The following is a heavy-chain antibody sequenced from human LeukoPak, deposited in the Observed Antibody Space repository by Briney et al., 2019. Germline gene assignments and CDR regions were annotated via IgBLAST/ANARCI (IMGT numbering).Heavy chain of an antibody. V-gene: IGHV3-7*01. CDR2: IKQDGSKK. D-gene: IGHD1-26*01. J-gene: IGHJ3*02. CDR1: GFTVSSNY. CDR3: ARDFSPHYSGTYYDAFDI. Sequence: GGSLRLSCAASGFTVSSNYMSWVRQAPGKGLEWVANIKQDGSKKNYVDSVKGRFTISTDNAKNSLYLQMDSLRAEDTAVYYCARDFSPHYSGTYYDAFDIWGQGTMVTVSS.